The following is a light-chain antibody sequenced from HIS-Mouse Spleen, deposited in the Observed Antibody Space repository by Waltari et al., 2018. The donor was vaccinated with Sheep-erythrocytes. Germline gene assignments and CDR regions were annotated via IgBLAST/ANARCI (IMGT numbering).Light chain of an antibody. Sequence: EIVLTQSPATLSLSPGERATLSCRASQSVSSYLAWYQQKPGQAPRLLIYDASNRATCIPARCSGSGSGTDFTLTISSLEPEDFAVYYCQQRSNWPPTFGQGTKVEIK. V-gene: IGKV3-11*01. CDR1: QSVSSY. CDR3: QQRSNWPPT. J-gene: IGKJ1*01. CDR2: DAS.